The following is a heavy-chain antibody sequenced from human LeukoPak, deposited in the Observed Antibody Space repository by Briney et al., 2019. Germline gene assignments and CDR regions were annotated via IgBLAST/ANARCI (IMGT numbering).Heavy chain of an antibody. CDR2: ISGSGGST. Sequence: GGSLGLSCAASGFTFSSYNMNWVRQAPGKGLEWVSGISGSGGSTYYADSVKGRFTISRDNSKNTLYLQMNSLRAEDTAVYYCAKASGSGSFHYWGQGTLVTVSS. D-gene: IGHD3-10*01. CDR1: GFTFSSYN. J-gene: IGHJ4*02. CDR3: AKASGSGSFHY. V-gene: IGHV3-23*01.